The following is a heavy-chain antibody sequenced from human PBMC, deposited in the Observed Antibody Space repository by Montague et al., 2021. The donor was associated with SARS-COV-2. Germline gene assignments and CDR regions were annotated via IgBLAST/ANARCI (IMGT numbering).Heavy chain of an antibody. Sequence: CAISGDSVSSNSVVWRWIRQSPSRGPQWLGRTYYRSKWCSDYAPSVRGRLTVNPDASKNEFSLELNYVTPEDTAVYYCVRYSGWFYFDFWGQGTLVTVSS. CDR3: VRYSGWFYFDF. V-gene: IGHV6-1*01. CDR1: GDSVSSNSVV. D-gene: IGHD6-19*01. J-gene: IGHJ4*02. CDR2: TYYRSKWCS.